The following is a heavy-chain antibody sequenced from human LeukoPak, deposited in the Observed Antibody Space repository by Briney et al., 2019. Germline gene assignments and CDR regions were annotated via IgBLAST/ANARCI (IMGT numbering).Heavy chain of an antibody. Sequence: TSETLSLTCTVSLDSTTSNFWCWVRQRPRKGLEWIGEIHRSGSPNYNPSLQSRVTISIDRSRSQIVLELSSVTAADTAVYYCAREILGGFNPGAYWGQGTLVTVSS. CDR2: IHRSGSP. V-gene: IGHV4-4*02. CDR3: AREILGGFNPGAY. CDR1: LDSTTSNF. D-gene: IGHD1-14*01. J-gene: IGHJ4*02.